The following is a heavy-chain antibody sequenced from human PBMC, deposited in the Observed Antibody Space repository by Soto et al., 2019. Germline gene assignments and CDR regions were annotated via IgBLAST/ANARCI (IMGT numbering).Heavy chain of an antibody. V-gene: IGHV4-30-2*01. J-gene: IGHJ5*02. CDR3: SRAQFYPGSGNYNNLMFDA. CDR2: IYHIGTT. Sequence: SETLSLTCAVSGGSVSGAGYSWSWIRQPPGGGLDWIGYIYHIGTTYCNPSLKTRLTMSLARSNNKFSLTLNSVTAADTALYFCSRAQFYPGSGNYNNLMFDAWGKGTQVTVSS. CDR1: GGSVSGAGYS. D-gene: IGHD3-10*01.